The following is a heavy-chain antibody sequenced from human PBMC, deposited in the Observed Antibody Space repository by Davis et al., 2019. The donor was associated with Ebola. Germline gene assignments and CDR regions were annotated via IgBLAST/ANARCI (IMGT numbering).Heavy chain of an antibody. CDR3: ARARPWAGYGMDV. J-gene: IGHJ6*02. V-gene: IGHV4-59*12. D-gene: IGHD3/OR15-3a*01. CDR1: GGSISGDY. Sequence: SETLSLTCTVSGGSISGDYWSWIRQPPGKGLEWIGYIHDSGSTNYNPSLKSRVTISVDTSKNQFSQKLSSVTAADTAVYYCARARPWAGYGMDVWGQGTTVTVSS. CDR2: IHDSGST.